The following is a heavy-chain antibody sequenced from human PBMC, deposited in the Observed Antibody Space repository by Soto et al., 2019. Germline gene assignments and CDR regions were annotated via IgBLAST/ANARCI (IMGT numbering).Heavy chain of an antibody. CDR3: ARQADSGSYRNYYYYGMDV. V-gene: IGHV5-51*01. D-gene: IGHD1-26*01. CDR2: IYPGDSDT. Sequence: GESLKISCKGSGYSFTSYWIGWVRQMPGKGLEWMGIIYPGDSDTRYSPSFQGQVTISADKSISTAYLQWSSLKASDTAMYYWARQADSGSYRNYYYYGMDVWGQGTTVTVSS. J-gene: IGHJ6*02. CDR1: GYSFTSYW.